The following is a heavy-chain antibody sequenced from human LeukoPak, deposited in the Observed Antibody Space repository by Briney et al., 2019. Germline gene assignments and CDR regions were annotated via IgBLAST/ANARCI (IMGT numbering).Heavy chain of an antibody. Sequence: SVKVSCKASGGTFSSYAISWVRQAPGQGLEWMGRIIPILGIANYAQKFQGRVTITADKSTSTAYMELSSLRSEDTAVYYCARVAPYCSSTSCHADYWGQGTLVTVSS. CDR1: GGTFSSYA. J-gene: IGHJ4*02. D-gene: IGHD2-2*01. V-gene: IGHV1-69*04. CDR3: ARVAPYCSSTSCHADY. CDR2: IIPILGIA.